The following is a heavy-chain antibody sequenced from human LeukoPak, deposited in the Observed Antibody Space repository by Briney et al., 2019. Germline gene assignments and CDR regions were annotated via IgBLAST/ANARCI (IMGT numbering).Heavy chain of an antibody. Sequence: ASVKVSCKASGYTFTSYYMHWVRQAPGQGLEWMGIINPSGGSATYAQKFQGRVTMTRDTSTSTVYMDLSSLRSEDTAVYYCVRASSSSSLSDPWGQGTLVTVSS. V-gene: IGHV1-46*01. D-gene: IGHD2-2*01. J-gene: IGHJ5*02. CDR1: GYTFTSYY. CDR2: INPSGGSA. CDR3: VRASSSSSLSDP.